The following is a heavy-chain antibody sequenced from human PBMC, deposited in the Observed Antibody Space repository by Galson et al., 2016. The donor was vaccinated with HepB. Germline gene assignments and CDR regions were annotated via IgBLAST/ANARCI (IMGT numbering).Heavy chain of an antibody. CDR2: ISGRSSYI. CDR3: ARVSPVDYYYYMYV. J-gene: IGHJ6*03. CDR1: TFTFSDYS. V-gene: IGHV3-21*01. Sequence: SLRLSCAASTFTFSDYSMNWVRQAPGKGLEWVSFISGRSSYIYYADLVEGRFTVSRDNAKNSLYLQMNSLRAEDTAVYYCARVSPVDYYYYMYVWGRGTTVTVS.